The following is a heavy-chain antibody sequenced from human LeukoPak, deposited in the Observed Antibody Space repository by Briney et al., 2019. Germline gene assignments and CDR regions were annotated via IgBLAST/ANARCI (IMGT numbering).Heavy chain of an antibody. J-gene: IGHJ5*02. CDR2: IYYSGST. V-gene: IGHV4-39*07. D-gene: IGHD3-9*01. CDR1: GGSISSSSYY. CDR3: AREIHDYYDILTGYYNLDWFDP. Sequence: SETLSLTCTVSGGSISSSSYYWGWIRQPPGKGLEWIGSIYYSGSTYYNPSLKSRVTISVDTSKNQFSLKLSSVTAADTAVYYCAREIHDYYDILTGYYNLDWFDPWGQGTLVTVSS.